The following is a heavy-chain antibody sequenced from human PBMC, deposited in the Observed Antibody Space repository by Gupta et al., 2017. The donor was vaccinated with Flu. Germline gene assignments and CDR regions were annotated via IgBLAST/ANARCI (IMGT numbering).Heavy chain of an antibody. Sequence: EVQLVESGGGLVQPGGSLRLSCSASGFTFSSYAMHWVRQAPGKGLEYVSTITTNGGITYYADSVKGRFTISRDNSKNTLYLQMSSLRTEDTAFYYCVKTLRPGIAVAAFYYYGMDVWGQGTTVTVSS. J-gene: IGHJ6*02. CDR3: VKTLRPGIAVAAFYYYGMDV. D-gene: IGHD6-19*01. CDR1: GFTFSSYA. CDR2: ITTNGGIT. V-gene: IGHV3-64D*06.